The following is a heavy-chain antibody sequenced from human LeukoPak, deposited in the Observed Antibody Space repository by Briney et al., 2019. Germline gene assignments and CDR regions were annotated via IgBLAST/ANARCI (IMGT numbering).Heavy chain of an antibody. J-gene: IGHJ4*02. CDR2: IYYSGST. CDR1: GGSISPYY. Sequence: SETLSLTCTVSGGSISPYYWSWIRQPPGKGLEWIGYIYYSGSTNNNPSLKSRVTISVDTSKNQFSLKLSSVTAADTAVYYCAREGNSGLDYWGQGTLVTVSS. CDR3: AREGNSGLDY. D-gene: IGHD4-23*01. V-gene: IGHV4-59*01.